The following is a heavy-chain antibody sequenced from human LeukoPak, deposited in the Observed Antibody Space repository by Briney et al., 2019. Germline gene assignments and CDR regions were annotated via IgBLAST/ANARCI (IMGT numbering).Heavy chain of an antibody. V-gene: IGHV1-69*05. D-gene: IGHD1-7*01. CDR1: GGTFSSYA. CDR2: IIPIFGTA. J-gene: IGHJ6*03. CDR3: SWNSVGYYSYYMDV. Sequence: GSSVKVSCKASGGTFSSYAISWGRQAPGQGLEWVGGIIPIFGTANYAQKFQGRVTITTDESTSTAYRGLSSLRSEHTAVYCCSWNSVGYYSYYMDVWGKGTTVTVSS.